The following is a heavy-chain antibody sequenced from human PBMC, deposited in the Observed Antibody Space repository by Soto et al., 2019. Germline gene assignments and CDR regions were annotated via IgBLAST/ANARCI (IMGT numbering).Heavy chain of an antibody. CDR3: ARDLQQLEPYDGMDV. CDR2: ISNSGSVI. D-gene: IGHD6-13*01. Sequence: QVQVVESGGGLVKPVWSLRLSCAASGFTFSDYTMSWIRQAPGKGLEWVSYISNSGSVIYYGDSVKGRFTTSRDNASNYLYMQMDSLRAEDTAVYYCARDLQQLEPYDGMDVWGQGTTVTVSS. CDR1: GFTFSDYT. J-gene: IGHJ6*02. V-gene: IGHV3-11*01.